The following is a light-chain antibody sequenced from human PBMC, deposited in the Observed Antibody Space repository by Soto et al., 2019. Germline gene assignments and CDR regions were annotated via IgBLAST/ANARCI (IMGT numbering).Light chain of an antibody. CDR1: QSVTNNY. CDR2: GSS. V-gene: IGKV3-20*01. CDR3: QQYGSSPPYT. Sequence: EVALTQSPGTLSLSPGERATLSCRASQSVTNNYFAWYQQKPGQGPRLLIFGSSDRATGIPDRFSGSGSGTDFTLTISRLEPEDFAVYYCQQYGSSPPYTFGQGTKLEIK. J-gene: IGKJ2*01.